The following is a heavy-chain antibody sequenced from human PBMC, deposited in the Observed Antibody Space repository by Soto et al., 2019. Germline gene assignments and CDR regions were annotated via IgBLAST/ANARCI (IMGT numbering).Heavy chain of an antibody. CDR2: IWYDGSKK. Sequence: QVQLVESGGGVVQPGRSLRLSCAASGFTFSSYGMHWVRQAPGKGLEWVAVIWYDGSKKYYADSVKGRFTISRDNSKNTLYLKMTGLRAEDTAGYNGASVAIAAAGSLSYYYGMDVWGQGATVTVSS. CDR3: ASVAIAAAGSLSYYYGMDV. CDR1: GFTFSSYG. V-gene: IGHV3-33*01. D-gene: IGHD6-13*01. J-gene: IGHJ6*02.